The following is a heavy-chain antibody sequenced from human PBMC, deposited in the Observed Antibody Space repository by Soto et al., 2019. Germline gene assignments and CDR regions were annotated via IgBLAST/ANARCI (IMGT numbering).Heavy chain of an antibody. CDR3: ASNYAYAEGYYLYGIDV. CDR2: ISSYGSDT. Sequence: EVQLVESGGGLVLPGGSLRLSCAASGFTFSRYWMHWVRQAPGKGLVWVSRISSYGSDTHYADSVKGRFTISRDNAKNTLYPQMNRPRADDTAVYYCASNYAYAEGYYLYGIDVWGQGTTVTVSS. V-gene: IGHV3-74*01. D-gene: IGHD3-16*01. CDR1: GFTFSRYW. J-gene: IGHJ6*02.